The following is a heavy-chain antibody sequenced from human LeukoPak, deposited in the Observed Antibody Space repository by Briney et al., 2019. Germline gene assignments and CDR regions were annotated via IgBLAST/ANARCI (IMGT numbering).Heavy chain of an antibody. CDR1: GYTFTSYG. Sequence: ASVKVSCKASGYTFTSYGISWVRQAPGQGLEWMGWISAYNGNTNYAQKFQGRVTMTRDMSTSTVYMELSSLRSEDTAVYYCASRAAADLSVDYWGQGTLVTVSS. J-gene: IGHJ4*02. V-gene: IGHV1-18*01. CDR2: ISAYNGNT. D-gene: IGHD6-13*01. CDR3: ASRAAADLSVDY.